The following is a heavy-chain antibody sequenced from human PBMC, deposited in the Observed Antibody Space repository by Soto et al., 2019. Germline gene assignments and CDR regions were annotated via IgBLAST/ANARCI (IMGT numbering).Heavy chain of an antibody. V-gene: IGHV4-59*01. CDR2: IYYSGST. Sequence: PSETLSLTCTVSGGSISSYYRSWIRQPPGKGLEWIGYIYYSGSTNYNPSLKSRVTISVDTSKNQFSLKLSSVTAADTAVYYCARGGVPYSSSCDTYYFYYWGQGTLVTVSS. D-gene: IGHD6-13*01. CDR1: GGSISSYY. J-gene: IGHJ4*02. CDR3: ARGGVPYSSSCDTYYFYY.